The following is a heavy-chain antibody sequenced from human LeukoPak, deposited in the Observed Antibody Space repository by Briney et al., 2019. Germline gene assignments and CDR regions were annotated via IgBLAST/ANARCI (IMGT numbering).Heavy chain of an antibody. D-gene: IGHD5-18*01. J-gene: IGHJ5*02. CDR2: ISGGGGST. Sequence: GGSLRLSCAASGFTFTSYSMNWVRQAPGKGLEWVSTISGGGGSTYHADSVKGRFTISRDNSKNTLYLQMNSLRAEDTAVYYCARCGYRYGYYDHRGQGTLVTVSS. CDR3: ARCGYRYGYYDH. CDR1: GFTFTSYS. V-gene: IGHV3-23*01.